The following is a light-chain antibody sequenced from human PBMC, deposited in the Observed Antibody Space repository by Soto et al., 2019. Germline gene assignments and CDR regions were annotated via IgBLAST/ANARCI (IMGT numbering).Light chain of an antibody. CDR1: QGISSR. CDR2: AAS. CDR3: QQADSFPRT. V-gene: IGKV1-12*01. Sequence: DIQMTQSPSSVSASVGDRVTITCRASQGISSRLAWYQLKPGRAPKLLIYAASSLESGVPSRFSGSRSGTDFTLTISSLQPEDFATYFCQQADSFPRTFGQGTKLEIK. J-gene: IGKJ2*02.